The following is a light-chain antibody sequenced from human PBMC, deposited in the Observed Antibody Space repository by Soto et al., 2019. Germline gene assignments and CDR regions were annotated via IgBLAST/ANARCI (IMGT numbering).Light chain of an antibody. J-gene: IGKJ1*01. V-gene: IGKV3-20*01. CDR1: QTIRSNY. CDR2: GAS. Sequence: ETVLTQSPGTLALSPGERATLSCRASQTIRSNYLAWYRQTPGQAPRLRIYGASNRATGIADRFSGSGSGTDFTLIISRLEPEDFALYYCQQYGSSPWTFGQGTKVEIK. CDR3: QQYGSSPWT.